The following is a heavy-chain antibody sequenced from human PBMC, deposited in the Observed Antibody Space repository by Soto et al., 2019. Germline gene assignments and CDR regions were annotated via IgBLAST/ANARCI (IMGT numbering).Heavy chain of an antibody. CDR3: AHSSTSWSGYLFDY. V-gene: IGHV2-5*01. CDR2: IYWNDDK. Sequence: QITLKESGPTLVKPTQPLTLTCTFSGFSLSTSGVGVGWIRQPPGKALEWLALIYWNDDKRYSPSLKSRLTNTKDTSKNQLVLTMTNMDPVDTATYYCAHSSTSWSGYLFDYWGQGTLVTVSS. CDR1: GFSLSTSGVG. J-gene: IGHJ4*02. D-gene: IGHD3-3*01.